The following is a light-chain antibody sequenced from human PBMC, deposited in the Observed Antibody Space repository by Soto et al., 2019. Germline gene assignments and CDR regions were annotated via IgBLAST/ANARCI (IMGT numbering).Light chain of an antibody. CDR3: SSYAGSNNSV. Sequence: QSALTQPPSASGSPGQSVTISCTGTSSDVGGYNYVSWYQQHPGKAPKLMIYGVSKRPSGVPDRFSGSKSGNTASLTVSGLQAEDEADYYCSSYAGSNNSVFGTGTKLTVL. V-gene: IGLV2-8*01. CDR2: GVS. J-gene: IGLJ1*01. CDR1: SSDVGGYNY.